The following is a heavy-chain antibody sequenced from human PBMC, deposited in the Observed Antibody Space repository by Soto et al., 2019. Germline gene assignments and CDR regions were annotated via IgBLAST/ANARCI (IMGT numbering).Heavy chain of an antibody. V-gene: IGHV3-23*01. Sequence: GGSLRLSCAASGFTFSSYAMNWVRQAPGKGLEWVSGISDSGGSAYYADSVKGRFTISRDNSKTTLYLQMNSLRAEDTAVYYCAKDLWVSQDMDVWGQGTTVTVSS. J-gene: IGHJ6*02. CDR3: AKDLWVSQDMDV. CDR1: GFTFSSYA. CDR2: ISDSGGSA. D-gene: IGHD2-21*01.